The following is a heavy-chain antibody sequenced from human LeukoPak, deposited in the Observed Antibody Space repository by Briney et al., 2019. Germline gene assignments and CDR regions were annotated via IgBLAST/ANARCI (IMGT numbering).Heavy chain of an antibody. D-gene: IGHD3-10*01. J-gene: IGHJ6*03. V-gene: IGHV1-69*13. CDR3: ARAPMVRGVTKVDYYYYMDV. Sequence: SVKVSCKASGGTFSSYAISWVRQAPGQGLEWMGGIIPIFGTANYAQKFQGRVTITADESTSTAYMELSSLRSEDTAVYYCARAPMVRGVTKVDYYYYMDVWGKGTTVTVSS. CDR2: IIPIFGTA. CDR1: GGTFSSYA.